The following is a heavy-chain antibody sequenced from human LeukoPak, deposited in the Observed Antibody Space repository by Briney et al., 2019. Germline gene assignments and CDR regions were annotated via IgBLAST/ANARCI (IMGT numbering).Heavy chain of an antibody. J-gene: IGHJ4*02. CDR2: INPSGGGT. CDR1: GYTFTSYY. D-gene: IGHD3-22*01. V-gene: IGHV1-46*01. Sequence: ASVKVSCKASGYTFTSYYMHWVRQAPGQGLEWMGIINPSGGGTSYAQKFQGRVTMTRDMSTSTVYMELSSLRSEDTAVYYCARENSSGYHVTDYWGQGTLVTVSS. CDR3: ARENSSGYHVTDY.